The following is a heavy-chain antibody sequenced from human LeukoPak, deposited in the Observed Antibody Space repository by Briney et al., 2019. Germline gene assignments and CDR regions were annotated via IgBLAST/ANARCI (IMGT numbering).Heavy chain of an antibody. CDR2: ISWNSGSI. Sequence: PGGSLRLSCAASGFTFDDYAMHWVRQAPGKGLEWVSGISWNSGSIGYADSVKGRFTISRDNDKNSLYLQMNSLRAEDTALYYCAKDPGGSYFQYFQHWGQGTLVTVSS. D-gene: IGHD1-26*01. CDR1: GFTFDDYA. CDR3: AKDPGGSYFQYFQH. V-gene: IGHV3-9*01. J-gene: IGHJ1*01.